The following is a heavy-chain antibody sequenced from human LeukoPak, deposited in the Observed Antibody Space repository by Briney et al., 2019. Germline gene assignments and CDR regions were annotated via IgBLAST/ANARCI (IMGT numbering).Heavy chain of an antibody. CDR1: GSSFSGYY. CDR2: ISGSGGST. V-gene: IGHV3-23*01. D-gene: IGHD3-22*01. J-gene: IGHJ6*03. CDR3: AKRGSRGYSSYYMDV. Sequence: ETLSLTCAVYGSSFSGYYWSWVRQAPGKGLEWVSAISGSGGSTYYADSVKGRFTISRDNSENTLYLQMNRLKAEDTAVYYCAKRGSRGYSSYYMDVWRKGTTVTISS.